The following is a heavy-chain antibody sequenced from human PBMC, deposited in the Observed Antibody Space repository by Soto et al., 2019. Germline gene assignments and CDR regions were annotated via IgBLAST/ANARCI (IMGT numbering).Heavy chain of an antibody. D-gene: IGHD1-20*01. J-gene: IGHJ6*02. CDR3: AGTQSGIYYYYYGMDV. V-gene: IGHV1-8*01. CDR2: MNPNSGNT. CDR1: GYTFTSYD. Sequence: ASVKVSCKASGYTFTSYDINWVRQATGQGLEWMGWMNPNSGNTGYAQKFQGRVTMTRNTSISTAYMELSSLRSEDTAVYYCAGTQSGIYYYYYGMDVWGQGTTVTVSS.